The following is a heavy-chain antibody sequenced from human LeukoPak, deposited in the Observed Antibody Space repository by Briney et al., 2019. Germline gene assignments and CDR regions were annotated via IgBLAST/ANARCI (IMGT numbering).Heavy chain of an antibody. CDR2: IYYSGST. CDR1: GGSISSSSYY. Sequence: SETLSLTCTVSGGSISSSSYYWGWIRQPPGKGLEWIGSIYYSGSTYYNPSLKSRVTISADTSKNQFSLKLSSVTAADTAVYYCARHGERMATIRQYYFDYWGQGTLVTVSS. D-gene: IGHD5-24*01. CDR3: ARHGERMATIRQYYFDY. J-gene: IGHJ4*02. V-gene: IGHV4-39*01.